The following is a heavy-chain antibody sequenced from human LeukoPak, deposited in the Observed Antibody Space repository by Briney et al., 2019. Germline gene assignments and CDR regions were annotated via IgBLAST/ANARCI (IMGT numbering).Heavy chain of an antibody. V-gene: IGHV3-48*04. CDR2: ISSSSSTI. CDR3: ARESGMGWEPFDY. Sequence: PGGSLRLSCAASGFTFSSYSMNWVRQAPGKGLEWVSYISSSSSTIYYADSVKGRFTISRDNAKNSLYLQMNSLRAEDTAVYYCARESGMGWEPFDYWGQGTLVTVSS. D-gene: IGHD1-26*01. CDR1: GFTFSSYS. J-gene: IGHJ4*02.